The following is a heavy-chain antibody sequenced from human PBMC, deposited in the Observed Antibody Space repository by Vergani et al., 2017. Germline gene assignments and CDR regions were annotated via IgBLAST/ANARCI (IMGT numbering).Heavy chain of an antibody. D-gene: IGHD5-12*01. V-gene: IGHV3-23*01. CDR1: GFTFSSYA. J-gene: IGHJ4*02. CDR2: ISGSGGST. Sequence: EVQLLESGGGLVQPGGSLRLSCAASGFTFSSYAMSWVRQAPGKGLGWVSAISGSGGSTYYADSVKGRFTISRDNSKNTLYLQMNSLRAEDTAVYYGAKDVATIHRFDWWGQGTLVTVSS. CDR3: AKDVATIHRFDW.